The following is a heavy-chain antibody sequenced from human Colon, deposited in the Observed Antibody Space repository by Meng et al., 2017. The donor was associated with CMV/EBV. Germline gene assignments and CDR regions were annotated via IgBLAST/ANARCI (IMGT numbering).Heavy chain of an antibody. CDR1: GGSINNSSHF. D-gene: IGHD5-12*01. CDR2: VYYTGST. Sequence: SETLSLTCTVSGGSINNSSHFWGWIRQPPTKGLEWIGSVYYTGSTYYNPSLKSRVTISVDTSKNQFSLKVTSVTAADTAVFYCARRLGYEFDSWGQGTLVTVSS. J-gene: IGHJ4*02. CDR3: ARRLGYEFDS. V-gene: IGHV4-39*01.